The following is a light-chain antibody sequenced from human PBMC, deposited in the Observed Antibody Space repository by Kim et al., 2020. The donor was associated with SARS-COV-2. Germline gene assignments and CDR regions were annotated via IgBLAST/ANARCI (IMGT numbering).Light chain of an antibody. V-gene: IGLV3-21*04. CDR1: SIGSKS. Sequence: PGKTARMSCGGSSIGSKSVRWYQQMPGQAPVLVISYDSDRPSGIPERFSGSNSGNTATLTISRVEAGDEAGYYCQVWDSSGDHRVVFGGGTQLTVL. J-gene: IGLJ2*01. CDR2: YDS. CDR3: QVWDSSGDHRVV.